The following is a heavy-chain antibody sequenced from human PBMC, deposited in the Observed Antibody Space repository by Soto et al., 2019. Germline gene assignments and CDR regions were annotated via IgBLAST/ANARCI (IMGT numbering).Heavy chain of an antibody. CDR1: GYTFTSYA. V-gene: IGHV1-3*01. J-gene: IGHJ4*02. CDR2: INAGNGNT. CDR3: ARDRSSGARPFDY. Sequence: QVQLVQSGAEVKKPGASVKVSCKASGYTFTSYAMHWVRQAPGRRLEWMGWINAGNGNTKYSQKFQGRVTITRDTSASTAYMELSSLRSEDTAVYYCARDRSSGARPFDYWGQGTLVTVSS.